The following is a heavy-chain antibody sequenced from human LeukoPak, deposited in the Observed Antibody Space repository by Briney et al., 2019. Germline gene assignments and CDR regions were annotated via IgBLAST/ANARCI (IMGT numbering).Heavy chain of an antibody. Sequence: SETLSLTCTVSGGSISSYYWSWIRQPPGKGLEWIGYIYYSGSTNYNPSLKSRVTISVDTSKNQFSLKLTSVTAADTAMYYCARRDTGSSYYWYFDLWGRGTLVTVSS. V-gene: IGHV4-59*08. D-gene: IGHD6-13*01. CDR3: ARRDTGSSYYWYFDL. CDR1: GGSISSYY. J-gene: IGHJ2*01. CDR2: IYYSGST.